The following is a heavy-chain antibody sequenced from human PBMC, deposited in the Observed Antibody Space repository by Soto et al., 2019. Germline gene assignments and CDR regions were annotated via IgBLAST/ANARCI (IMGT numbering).Heavy chain of an antibody. Sequence: EEQLVESGGELVQPGESLRLSCAASGFAFSSYWMHWVRQTPGKGPVWVSLINNDGSATAHADSVKGRFTISRDNTRSTLYLQMSSLTVEDTAVYYGARDLSGDTTPYFDLWGRGTVVTVSS. CDR3: ARDLSGDTTPYFDL. V-gene: IGHV3-74*01. CDR2: INNDGSAT. CDR1: GFAFSSYW. J-gene: IGHJ4*02. D-gene: IGHD1-1*01.